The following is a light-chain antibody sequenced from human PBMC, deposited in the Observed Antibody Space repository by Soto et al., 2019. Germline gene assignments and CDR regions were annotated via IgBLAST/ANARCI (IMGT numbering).Light chain of an antibody. Sequence: EIVMTQSPATLSVSPGERATLSCRASQSVSSNLAWYQQKPGQAPRLLIYGASARATGVPARFSVSGSGTEFTLTICSLQSEDFAVYYCQQYSRWPITFGQGTRLEIK. CDR2: GAS. CDR1: QSVSSN. J-gene: IGKJ5*01. CDR3: QQYSRWPIT. V-gene: IGKV3-15*01.